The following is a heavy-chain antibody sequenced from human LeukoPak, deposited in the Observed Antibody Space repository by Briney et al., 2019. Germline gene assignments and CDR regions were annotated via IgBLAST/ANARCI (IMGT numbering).Heavy chain of an antibody. V-gene: IGHV3-7*03. D-gene: IGHD2-21*02. CDR1: GFTFSSYW. J-gene: IGHJ3*02. CDR3: AKVGVLAYCGGDCYSDRDAFDI. CDR2: IKQDGSEQ. Sequence: QPGGSLRLSCEASGFTFSSYWMNWVRQAPGKGLEWVANIKQDGSEQYYVDSVKGRFTISRDNAKNSLYLQMNSLRAEDTALYYCAKVGVLAYCGGDCYSDRDAFDIWGQGTMVTVSS.